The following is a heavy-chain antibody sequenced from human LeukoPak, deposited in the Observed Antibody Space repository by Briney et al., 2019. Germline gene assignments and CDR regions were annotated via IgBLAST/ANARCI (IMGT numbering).Heavy chain of an antibody. CDR3: AKDLGSGYDSTFPLDY. V-gene: IGHV3-23*01. Sequence: GGSLRLSRAASGVSFSSFAMSWVPQGPPRGLEWVSSIRGKGETFYAGSVKGRFIISRDNSKNTLYLQMNSLSAEDPAVYYCAKDLGSGYDSTFPLDYWGQGTLVTVSS. CDR2: IRGKGET. CDR1: GVSFSSFA. D-gene: IGHD5-12*01. J-gene: IGHJ4*02.